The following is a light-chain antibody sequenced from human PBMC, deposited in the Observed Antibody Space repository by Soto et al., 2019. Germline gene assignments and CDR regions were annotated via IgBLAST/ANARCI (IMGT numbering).Light chain of an antibody. Sequence: EIVMTQSPVTLSVSPGERATLSCRASQSVSSNLAWFQQKPGQAPRLLIYGASTRAIGTPAKFSGSWSGTEFTLTIGGLQSEDFAVYDCQQYKNWPRTFGQGSKVEIK. J-gene: IGKJ1*01. CDR3: QQYKNWPRT. V-gene: IGKV3-15*01. CDR1: QSVSSN. CDR2: GAS.